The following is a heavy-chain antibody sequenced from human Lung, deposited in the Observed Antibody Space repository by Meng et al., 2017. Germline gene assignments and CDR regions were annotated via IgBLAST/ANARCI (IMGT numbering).Heavy chain of an antibody. J-gene: IGHJ4*02. Sequence: QVHLQQSGPGLVKPSQTLSLTCASSVDRVSSNSASWNWIRQSPSRGLEWLGRTYYRSKWYNGYAVSVRSRITINPDTSKNQFSLQLNSVTPEDTAVYYCARSQQWLDSWGQGTLVTVSS. CDR1: VDRVSSNSAS. CDR2: TYYRSKWYN. CDR3: ARSQQWLDS. V-gene: IGHV6-1*01. D-gene: IGHD6-19*01.